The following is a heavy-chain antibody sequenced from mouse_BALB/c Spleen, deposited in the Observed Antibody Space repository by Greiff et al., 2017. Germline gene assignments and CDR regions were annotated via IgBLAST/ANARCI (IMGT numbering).Heavy chain of an antibody. D-gene: IGHD1-1*01. J-gene: IGHJ3*01. CDR3: ARQGDYGAAWFAY. Sequence: EVKLVESGGGLVKPGGSLKLSCAASGFAFSSYDMSWVRQTPEKRLEWVAYISSGGGSTYYPDTVKGRFTISRDNAKNTLYLQMSSLKSEDTAMYYCARQGDYGAAWFAYWGQGTLVTVSA. CDR1: GFAFSSYD. V-gene: IGHV5-12-1*01. CDR2: ISSGGGST.